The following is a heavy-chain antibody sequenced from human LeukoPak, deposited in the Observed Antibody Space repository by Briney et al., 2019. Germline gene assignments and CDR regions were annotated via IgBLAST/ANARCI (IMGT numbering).Heavy chain of an antibody. CDR2: ISSSSDYI. Sequence: PGGSLRLSCAASGFTFSSYEMNWVRQAPGKGLEWVSSISSSSDYIYYADSVKGRFTISRDNAKNSLYLQMNSLRAEDTAVYYCVSWGGYYDSSGYYSPFDYWGQGTLVTVSS. CDR3: VSWGGYYDSSGYYSPFDY. D-gene: IGHD3-22*01. CDR1: GFTFSSYE. V-gene: IGHV3-21*01. J-gene: IGHJ4*02.